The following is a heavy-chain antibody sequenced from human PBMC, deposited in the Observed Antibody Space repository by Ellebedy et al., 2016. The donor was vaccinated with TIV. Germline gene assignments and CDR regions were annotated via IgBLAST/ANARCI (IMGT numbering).Heavy chain of an antibody. CDR1: GGSFSGYY. CDR2: INHSGST. D-gene: IGHD6-6*01. CDR3: ARGVGVAARPDYYYYMDV. V-gene: IGHV4-34*01. J-gene: IGHJ6*03. Sequence: SQTLSLTCXVYGGSFSGYYWSWIRQPPGKGLEWIGEINHSGSTNYNPSLKSRVTISVDTSKNQFSLKLSPVTAADTAVYYCARGVGVAARPDYYYYMDVWGKGTTVTVSS.